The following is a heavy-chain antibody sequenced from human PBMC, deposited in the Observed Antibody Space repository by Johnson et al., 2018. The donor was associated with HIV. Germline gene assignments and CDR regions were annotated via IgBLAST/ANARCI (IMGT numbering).Heavy chain of an antibody. D-gene: IGHD6-13*01. CDR1: GFTFSSYV. J-gene: IGHJ3*02. Sequence: QVQVVESGGGVVQPGGSLRLSCAASGFTFSSYVMHWVRQAPGQGLEWVSFIHSDGSSEYYADSVKGRFTISRDNSKNTLYLQMNTLRVEDTAVYYCAKDGGSSWSAFDIWGQGTMVTVSS. CDR3: AKDGGSSWSAFDI. CDR2: IHSDGSSE. V-gene: IGHV3-30*02.